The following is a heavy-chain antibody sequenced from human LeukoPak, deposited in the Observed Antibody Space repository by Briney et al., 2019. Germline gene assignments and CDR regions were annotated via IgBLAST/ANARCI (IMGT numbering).Heavy chain of an antibody. D-gene: IGHD1-26*01. Sequence: GASVKVSCKTSGYSFTNYGINWVRQAPGQGLEWMGWISANNGNTNYAQKLQGRVTLTTDTSTSTAYMELRSLRSDDTAVYYCAREKYSGSYYGAFDIWGQGTVVTVSS. V-gene: IGHV1-18*01. CDR1: GYSFTNYG. CDR3: AREKYSGSYYGAFDI. J-gene: IGHJ3*02. CDR2: ISANNGNT.